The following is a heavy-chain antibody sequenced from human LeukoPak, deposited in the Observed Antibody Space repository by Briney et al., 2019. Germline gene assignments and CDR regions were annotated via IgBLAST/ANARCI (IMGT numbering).Heavy chain of an antibody. CDR3: AADTLYYYDSSGYPNFDY. V-gene: IGHV1-58*01. J-gene: IGHJ4*02. Sequence: GTSVKVSFKASGFTFTSSAVQWVRQARGQRLEWIGWIVVGSGNTNYAQKFQERVTITRDTSTSTAYMELSSLRSEDTAVYYCAADTLYYYDSSGYPNFDYWGQGTLVTVSS. D-gene: IGHD3-22*01. CDR1: GFTFTSSA. CDR2: IVVGSGNT.